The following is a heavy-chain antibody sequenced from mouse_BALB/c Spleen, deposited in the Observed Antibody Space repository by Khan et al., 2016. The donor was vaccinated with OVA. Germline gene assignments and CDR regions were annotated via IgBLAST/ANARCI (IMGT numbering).Heavy chain of an antibody. CDR2: IRYDGDS. J-gene: IGHJ3*01. CDR1: GYSITSGYF. Sequence: EVQLVESGPGLVKPSQSLSLTCSVTGYSITSGYFWNWIRQFPGNKLEWMGYIRYDGDSNYNPSLKNRISIPRDTSKNQFFLKLNSVTPEETATFYCARGGSSGPAWFAYWGQGTLVTVSP. CDR3: ARGGSSGPAWFAY. D-gene: IGHD3-1*01. V-gene: IGHV3-6*01.